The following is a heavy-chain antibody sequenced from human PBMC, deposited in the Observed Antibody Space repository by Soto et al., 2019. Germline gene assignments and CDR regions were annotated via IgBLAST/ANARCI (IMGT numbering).Heavy chain of an antibody. CDR1: GFTFSSYA. Sequence: GGSLRLSCAASGFTFSSYAMSWVRQAPGKGLELVSAISGSGGSTYYADSVKGRFTISRDHYKHTLYLQMNSLRAEDTAVYYSAKDRTGTTLQDYYYYGMDVWGQGTTVTVSS. CDR2: ISGSGGST. CDR3: AKDRTGTTLQDYYYYGMDV. D-gene: IGHD1-7*01. V-gene: IGHV3-23*01. J-gene: IGHJ6*02.